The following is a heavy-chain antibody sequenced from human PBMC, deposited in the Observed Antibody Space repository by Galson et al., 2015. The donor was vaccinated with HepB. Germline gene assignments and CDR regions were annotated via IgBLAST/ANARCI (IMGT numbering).Heavy chain of an antibody. CDR1: GYTFNTYG. J-gene: IGHJ6*02. V-gene: IGHV1-18*01. D-gene: IGHD2-15*01. Sequence: SVKVSCKASGYTFNTYGITWVRQAPGQGLEWMGWISVYNDNTNYAQKFQGRVSMTTDTSTSTAYMELRSLSSDDTAVYYCAREGIRYCSGGGCYGQLPGRETQKYYFNGMDVWGQGTTVTVSS. CDR2: ISVYNDNT. CDR3: AREGIRYCSGGGCYGQLPGRETQKYYFNGMDV.